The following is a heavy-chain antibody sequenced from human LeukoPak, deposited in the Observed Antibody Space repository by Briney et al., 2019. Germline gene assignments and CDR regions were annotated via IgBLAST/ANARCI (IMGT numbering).Heavy chain of an antibody. J-gene: IGHJ4*02. CDR3: AKSGRYCSGGSCYQEASLDY. D-gene: IGHD2-15*01. V-gene: IGHV3-21*04. Sequence: GVLRLSCAASGFTFSSYSMNWVRQAPGKGLEWVSSISSSSSYIYYAHSVKGRFTISRDNSKNTLYLQMNGLRVEDTAVYYCAKSGRYCSGGSCYQEASLDYWGQGTLVTVSS. CDR2: ISSSSSYI. CDR1: GFTFSSYS.